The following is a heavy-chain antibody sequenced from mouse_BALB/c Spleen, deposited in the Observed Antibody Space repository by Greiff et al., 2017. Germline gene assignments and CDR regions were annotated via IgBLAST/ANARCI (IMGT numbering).Heavy chain of an antibody. V-gene: IGHV5-6-5*01. CDR3: ARERKRLGDWFAY. Sequence: EVQVVESGGGLVKPGGSLKLSCAASGFTFSSYAMSWVRQTPEKRLEWVASISSGGSTYYPDSVKGRFTISRDNARNILYLQMSSLRSEDTAMYYCARERKRLGDWFAYWGQGTLVTVSA. J-gene: IGHJ3*01. CDR1: GFTFSSYA. D-gene: IGHD1-2*01. CDR2: ISSGGST.